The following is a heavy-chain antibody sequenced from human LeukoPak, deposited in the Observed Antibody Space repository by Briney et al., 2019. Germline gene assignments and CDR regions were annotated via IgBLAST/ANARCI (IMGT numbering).Heavy chain of an antibody. J-gene: IGHJ2*01. Sequence: PSETLSLTCAVYGGSFSGYYWSWIRQPPGKGLEWIGEINHSGSTSYNPSLKSRVTISINTSKNQFSLKLSSVTAADTAVFCCARRVWFGESSHWSFDLWGRGTLVTVSS. D-gene: IGHD3-10*01. V-gene: IGHV4-34*01. CDR2: INHSGST. CDR1: GGSFSGYY. CDR3: ARRVWFGESSHWSFDL.